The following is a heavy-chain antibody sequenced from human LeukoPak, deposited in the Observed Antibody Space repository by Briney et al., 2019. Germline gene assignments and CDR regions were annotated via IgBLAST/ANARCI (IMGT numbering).Heavy chain of an antibody. V-gene: IGHV3-66*01. J-gene: IGHJ6*03. CDR2: IYSGGST. Sequence: PSETLSLTCAVYGGSFSGYYWSWIRQPPGKGLEWVSVIYSGGSTYYADSVKGRFTISRDNSKNTLYLQMNSLRAEDTAVYYCARDYSGSYSYMDVWGKGTTVTISS. D-gene: IGHD1-26*01. CDR1: GGSFSGYY. CDR3: ARDYSGSYSYMDV.